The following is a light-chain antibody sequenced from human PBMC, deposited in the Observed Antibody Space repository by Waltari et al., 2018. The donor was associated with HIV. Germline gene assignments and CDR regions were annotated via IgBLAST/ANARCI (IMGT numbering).Light chain of an antibody. CDR3: QVWDTNSHHPGV. Sequence: SYVLTQPPSVSVAPGKTARITCGGNNIGSKSVHWYQQKPGQAPVLVIYDDSDRPSAIPERFSGSNSGNTATLTISRVEAGDEADYYCQVWDTNSHHPGVFGGGTKLTVL. CDR1: NIGSKS. V-gene: IGLV3-21*04. J-gene: IGLJ3*02. CDR2: DDS.